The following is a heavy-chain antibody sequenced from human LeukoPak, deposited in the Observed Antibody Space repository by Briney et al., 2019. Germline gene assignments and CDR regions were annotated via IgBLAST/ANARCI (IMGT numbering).Heavy chain of an antibody. CDR2: INPNSGDT. J-gene: IGHJ4*02. D-gene: IGHD6-13*01. CDR3: VPSSNRIHYYFDY. CDR1: GYTFTGYY. Sequence: ASVKVSCKASGYTFTGYYMQWVRQAPGQGLEWMGWINPNSGDTNYAQKFQGRVTMTRDTSISTAYMELSRLTSDDAAVCYCVPSSNRIHYYFDYWGQGTLVTVSS. V-gene: IGHV1-2*02.